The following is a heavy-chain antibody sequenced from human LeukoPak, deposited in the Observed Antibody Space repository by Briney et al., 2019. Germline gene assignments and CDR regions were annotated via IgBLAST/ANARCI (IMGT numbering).Heavy chain of an antibody. V-gene: IGHV3-64*01. CDR3: ARGFVEMATIPYFQH. CDR2: ISSTASTT. CDR1: GLTFISYV. J-gene: IGHJ1*01. Sequence: PGGSLTLSRSPSGLTFISYVMRSVRPPAGKGREYVSSISSTASTTYYANSVKGRFTISRDNSTDTLYLQMGSLRAEDMAVYYCARGFVEMATIPYFQHWGQGTLVTVSS. D-gene: IGHD5-24*01.